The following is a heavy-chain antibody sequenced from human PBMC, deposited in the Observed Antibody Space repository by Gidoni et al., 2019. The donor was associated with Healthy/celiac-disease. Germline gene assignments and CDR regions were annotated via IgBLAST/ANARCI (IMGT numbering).Heavy chain of an antibody. Sequence: EVQLVESGGGLVKPGGSLSLSCAAYGFPFSSYSMNWVRQAPGKGLEWFSSISSSSSYIYYADSVKGRFTISRDNAKNSLYLQMNSLRAEDTAVYYCARDYLYYDSSGYYAPTFDYWGQGTLVTVSS. CDR1: GFPFSSYS. CDR3: ARDYLYYDSSGYYAPTFDY. J-gene: IGHJ4*02. CDR2: ISSSSSYI. D-gene: IGHD3-22*01. V-gene: IGHV3-21*01.